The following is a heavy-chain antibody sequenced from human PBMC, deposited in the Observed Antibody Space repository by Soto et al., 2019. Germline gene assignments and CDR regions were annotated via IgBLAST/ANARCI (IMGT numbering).Heavy chain of an antibody. J-gene: IGHJ1*01. CDR2: IWYDGSNK. Sequence: GGSLRLSCAASGFTFRSYGMHWVRQAPGKGLEWVAVIWYDGSNKYYADSVKGRFTISRDNSKNTLYLQMNSLRAEDTAVYYCASYYDSSSEYFQHWGQGTLVTVSS. CDR1: GFTFRSYG. D-gene: IGHD3-22*01. CDR3: ASYYDSSSEYFQH. V-gene: IGHV3-33*01.